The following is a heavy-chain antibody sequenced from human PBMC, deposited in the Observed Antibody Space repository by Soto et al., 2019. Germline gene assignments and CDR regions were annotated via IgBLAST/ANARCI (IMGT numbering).Heavy chain of an antibody. CDR2: INAGNGNT. Sequence: QVQLVQSGAEVKKPGASVKVSCKASGYTFTSYAMHWVRQAPGQRLEWMGWINAGNGNTKYSQKFQGRVTITRDTSASTAYMELSSLRSEDTAVYYCARQAPYSSSWYSYGMDVWGQGTTVTVSS. J-gene: IGHJ6*02. V-gene: IGHV1-3*01. D-gene: IGHD6-13*01. CDR1: GYTFTSYA. CDR3: ARQAPYSSSWYSYGMDV.